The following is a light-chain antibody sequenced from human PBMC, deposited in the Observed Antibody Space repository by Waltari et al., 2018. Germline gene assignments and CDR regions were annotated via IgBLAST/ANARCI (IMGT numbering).Light chain of an antibody. J-gene: IGKJ1*01. V-gene: IGKV3-15*01. CDR2: DAS. CDR3: QQYNNWPPT. CDR1: QTVSSN. Sequence: EIVMTQSPATLSVSPGERATLSCRASQTVSSNLAWYQQKPGQAPRLLISDASTRATAIPARFSGSGSGTEFTLTISSLQSEDFAVYYCQQYNNWPPTFGQGTKVEIK.